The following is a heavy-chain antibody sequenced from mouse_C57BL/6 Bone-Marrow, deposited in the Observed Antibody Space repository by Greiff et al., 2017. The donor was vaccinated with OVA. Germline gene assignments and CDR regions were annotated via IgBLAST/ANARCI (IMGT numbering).Heavy chain of an antibody. D-gene: IGHD2-1*01. J-gene: IGHJ1*03. CDR3: ARDGNYLYWYFDV. CDR1: GYTFTSYG. Sequence: VQLVESGAELARPGASVKLSCKASGYTFTSYGISWVKQRTGQGLEWIGEIYPRSGNTYYNEKFKGKATLTADKSSSTACMELRSLTSEDSAVYFCARDGNYLYWYFDVWGTGTTVTVSS. V-gene: IGHV1-81*01. CDR2: IYPRSGNT.